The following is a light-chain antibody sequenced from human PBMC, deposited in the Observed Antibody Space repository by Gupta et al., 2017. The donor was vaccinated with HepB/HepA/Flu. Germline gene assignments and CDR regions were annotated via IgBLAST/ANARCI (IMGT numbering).Light chain of an antibody. J-gene: IGKJ1*01. CDR2: GAS. CDR1: QNVYNN. V-gene: IGKV3-15*01. CDR3: QQYKNWPAT. Sequence: EIVMTQSPGTLSMSPGERATLSCWARQNVYNNLAWYQQKPGQAPRLLIYGASTRATGIPARFSGSGSGTEFTLTITSLQSEDFAVYFCQQYKNWPATFGQGTKVEIK.